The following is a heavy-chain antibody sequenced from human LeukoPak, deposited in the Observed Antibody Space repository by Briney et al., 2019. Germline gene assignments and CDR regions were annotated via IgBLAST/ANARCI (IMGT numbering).Heavy chain of an antibody. CDR1: GYSFTSYW. J-gene: IGHJ5*01. D-gene: IGHD1-1*01. V-gene: IGHV5-10-1*01. CDR2: IDPSDSYT. CDR3: ARHFSGTTTALFDS. Sequence: GESLRITCRGSGYSFTSYWISWVRQMPGKGLEWMGRIDPSDSYTNYSPSFQGHVTISADKSISTAYLRWSSLRASDTAMYYCARHFSGTTTALFDSWGQGTLVTVSS.